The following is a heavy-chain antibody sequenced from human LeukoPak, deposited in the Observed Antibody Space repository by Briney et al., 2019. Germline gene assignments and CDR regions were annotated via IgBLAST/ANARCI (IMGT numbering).Heavy chain of an antibody. CDR3: ARNYYGSGGY. V-gene: IGHV4-39*07. CDR2: IYYSGST. CDR1: GGSISSSSYY. D-gene: IGHD3-10*01. Sequence: SETLSLTCTVSGGSISSSSYYWGWIRQPPGKGLEWIGSIYYSGSTYYNPSLKSRVTISVDTSKNQFSLKLSSVTAADTAVYYCARNYYGSGGYWGQGTLVTVSS. J-gene: IGHJ4*02.